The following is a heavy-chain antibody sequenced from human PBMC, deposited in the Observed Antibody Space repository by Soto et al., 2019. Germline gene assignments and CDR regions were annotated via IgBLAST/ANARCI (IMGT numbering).Heavy chain of an antibody. CDR1: GFTFSSYA. D-gene: IGHD6-19*01. Sequence: PGGSLRLSCAASGFTFSSYAMHWVRQAPGKGLEWVAVISYDGSNKYYADSEKGRFTISRDNSKNTLYLQMNSLRAEDTAVYYCARGYSSGWYLTGGYFDYCGQGTLVTVSS. CDR3: ARGYSSGWYLTGGYFDY. CDR2: ISYDGSNK. J-gene: IGHJ4*02. V-gene: IGHV3-30-3*01.